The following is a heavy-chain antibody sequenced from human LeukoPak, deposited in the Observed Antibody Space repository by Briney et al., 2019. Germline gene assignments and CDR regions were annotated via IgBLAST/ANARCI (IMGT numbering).Heavy chain of an antibody. J-gene: IGHJ4*02. Sequence: GGSLRLSCAASGFTFSKAWMSWVRQAPGKGLEWVGRIKSKTDGGTTDYAAPVKGRFSISREDSGNTLYVQMDSLRTEDTAVYYCTTSPTLYYDILTGYSDYWGQGTLVTVSS. CDR3: TTSPTLYYDILTGYSDY. V-gene: IGHV3-15*01. CDR2: IKSKTDGGTT. CDR1: GFTFSKAW. D-gene: IGHD3-9*01.